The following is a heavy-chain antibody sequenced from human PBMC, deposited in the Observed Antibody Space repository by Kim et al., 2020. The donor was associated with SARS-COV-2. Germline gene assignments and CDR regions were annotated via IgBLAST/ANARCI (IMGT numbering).Heavy chain of an antibody. D-gene: IGHD6-13*01. Sequence: GGSLRLSCAASGFTFSSYDMHWVRQATGKGLEWVSAIGTAGDTYYPGSVKGRFTISRENAKNSLYLQMNSLRAGDTAVYYCARVGAAPSFYGMDVWGQGTTVTVSS. V-gene: IGHV3-13*04. J-gene: IGHJ6*02. CDR3: ARVGAAPSFYGMDV. CDR1: GFTFSSYD. CDR2: IGTAGDT.